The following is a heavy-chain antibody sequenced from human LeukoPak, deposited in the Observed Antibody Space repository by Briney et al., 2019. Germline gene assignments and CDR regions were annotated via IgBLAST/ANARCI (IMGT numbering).Heavy chain of an antibody. J-gene: IGHJ5*02. CDR3: ARDPGSPVVVPAATDIWFDP. CDR1: GFTFSNYW. CDR2: INADGSVE. D-gene: IGHD2-2*01. V-gene: IGHV3-7*01. Sequence: PGGSLRLSCAASGFTFSNYWMAWVRQAPGKGLEWVANINADGSVEYLVDSVQGRFSISRDNAKNSLYLQMNSLRAEDTAVYYCARDPGSPVVVPAATDIWFDPWGQGTLVTVSS.